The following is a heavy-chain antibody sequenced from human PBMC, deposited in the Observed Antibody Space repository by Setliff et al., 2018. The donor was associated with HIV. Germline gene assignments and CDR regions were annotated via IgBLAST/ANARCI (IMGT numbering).Heavy chain of an antibody. V-gene: IGHV3-48*01. Sequence: GGSLRLSCAASGFSFSNYWMHWVRQAPGKGLVWVSYISSSSGTIYYADSVKGRFTISRDNAKNSLYLQMNSLRAEDTAVYYCARNTDVDSVYRPFHIWGQGTMVTVSS. D-gene: IGHD1-26*01. CDR3: ARNTDVDSVYRPFHI. CDR1: GFSFSNYW. J-gene: IGHJ3*02. CDR2: ISSSSGTI.